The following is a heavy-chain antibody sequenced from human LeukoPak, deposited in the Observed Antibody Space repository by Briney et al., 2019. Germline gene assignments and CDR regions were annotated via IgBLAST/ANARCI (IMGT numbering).Heavy chain of an antibody. CDR2: IYHSGST. D-gene: IGHD2-15*01. CDR1: GGAITTDNW. V-gene: IGHV4-4*02. Sequence: PSETLSLTCAVSGGAITTDNWWTWVRQPPGKGLEWIGEIYHSGSTNSNPSLRSRVTISVDTSKKQFSLKLTSVTAADTAVYYCTRGDSAPYALDIWGQGTMVTVSS. CDR3: TRGDSAPYALDI. J-gene: IGHJ3*02.